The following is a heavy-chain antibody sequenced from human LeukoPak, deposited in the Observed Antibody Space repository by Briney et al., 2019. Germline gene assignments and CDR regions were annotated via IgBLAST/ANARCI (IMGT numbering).Heavy chain of an antibody. J-gene: IGHJ3*02. Sequence: HGESLKISCKGSGYSFTSYWIGWVRQMPGKGLEWMGIIYPGDSGTRYSPSFQGQVTISADKSISTAYLQWSSLKASDTAMYYCARPSYYYDSSGYPPKGAFDIWGQGTMVTVSS. D-gene: IGHD3-22*01. CDR2: IYPGDSGT. CDR3: ARPSYYYDSSGYPPKGAFDI. CDR1: GYSFTSYW. V-gene: IGHV5-51*01.